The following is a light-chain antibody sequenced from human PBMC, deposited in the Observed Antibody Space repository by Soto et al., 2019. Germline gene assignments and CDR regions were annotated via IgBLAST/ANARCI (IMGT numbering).Light chain of an antibody. J-gene: IGKJ1*01. V-gene: IGKV1-39*01. CDR2: DAS. CDR3: QQSYSTPPWT. CDR1: QSIRSY. Sequence: DIQLTQSPSSLSASVGDKVTITCRASQSIRSYLNWVQQKPGKAPKLLIYDASSLQTGVTSRFSGSGYGTDCSLTISSLQPEDFATYYWQQSYSTPPWTLGQGTKVEIK.